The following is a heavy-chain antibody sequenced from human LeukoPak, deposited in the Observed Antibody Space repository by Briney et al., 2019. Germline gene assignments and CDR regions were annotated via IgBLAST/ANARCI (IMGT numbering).Heavy chain of an antibody. J-gene: IGHJ4*01. V-gene: IGHV1-2*02. Sequence: GASVKVSCKASGYMFTSYYIHWVRQAPGQGLEWMGSVNPNSGVTDYAQKFQGRITMTRDTSINTAYMELNRLTSADTAVYYCARDTGFPFFDFWGHGALVTVSS. CDR3: ARDTGFPFFDF. CDR1: GYMFTSYY. CDR2: VNPNSGVT.